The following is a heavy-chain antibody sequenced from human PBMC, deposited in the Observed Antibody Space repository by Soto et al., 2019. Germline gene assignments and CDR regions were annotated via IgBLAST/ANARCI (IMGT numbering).Heavy chain of an antibody. Sequence: SETLSLTCTVSGGSISGYYWSWIRQPPGKGLEWIGYIYYTGNTYSNPSLESRLSISVDPSNNQFALRLTSVTAADTAIYYCARATYDSSTYYLDYWGQGTLVTVSS. CDR2: IYYTGNT. CDR3: ARATYDSSTYYLDY. V-gene: IGHV4-59*08. CDR1: GGSISGYY. J-gene: IGHJ4*02. D-gene: IGHD3-22*01.